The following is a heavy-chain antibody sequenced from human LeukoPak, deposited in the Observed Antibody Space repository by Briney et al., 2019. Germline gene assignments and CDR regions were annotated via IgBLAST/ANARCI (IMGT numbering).Heavy chain of an antibody. CDR3: AKNAAGIVLMIYAPLDS. Sequence: PGGSLRLSCAASGFTFGMYAMSWVRQAPGKGLEWDSTLSGSGGSTYYADSVKGRFTISGDESKNTLSLQMNSLRPEGTAVYYCAKNAAGIVLMIYAPLDSWGQGTLVTVSS. V-gene: IGHV3-23*01. J-gene: IGHJ4*02. D-gene: IGHD2-8*01. CDR1: GFTFGMYA. CDR2: LSGSGGST.